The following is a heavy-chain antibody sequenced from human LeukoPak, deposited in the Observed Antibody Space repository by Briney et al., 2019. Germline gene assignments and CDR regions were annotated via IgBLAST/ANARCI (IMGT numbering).Heavy chain of an antibody. V-gene: IGHV1-69*04. CDR2: IIPILGIA. CDR3: ARGDAIVGAQDDAFDI. J-gene: IGHJ3*02. D-gene: IGHD1-26*01. Sequence: GASVKVSCKASGYTFTSYGISWVRQAPGQGLEWMGKIIPILGIANYAQKFQGRVTITADKSTSTAYMELSSLRSEDTAVYYCARGDAIVGAQDDAFDIWGQGTMVTVSS. CDR1: GYTFTSYG.